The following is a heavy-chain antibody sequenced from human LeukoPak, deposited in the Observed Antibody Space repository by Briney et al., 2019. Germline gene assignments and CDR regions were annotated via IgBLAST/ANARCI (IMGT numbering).Heavy chain of an antibody. J-gene: IGHJ4*01. CDR1: GFTFSHSA. V-gene: IGHV3-23*01. CDR2: LSGSGITT. Sequence: PGGSLRLSCAASGFTFSHSAMSWLRQATGKGLEWVSTLSGSGITTYYADSVKGRFTISRDNSKNTLYLQMNSLRAEDTAVYYRAKGIYSSGWSYFDYWGHGALVTVSS. D-gene: IGHD6-19*01. CDR3: AKGIYSSGWSYFDY.